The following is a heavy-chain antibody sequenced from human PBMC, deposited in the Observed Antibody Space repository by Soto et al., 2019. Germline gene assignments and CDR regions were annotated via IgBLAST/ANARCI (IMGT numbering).Heavy chain of an antibody. V-gene: IGHV1-69*13. D-gene: IGHD6-13*01. CDR2: IIPIFGTA. CDR1: GGTFSSYA. CDR3: ATPEGIAAAGTLAEYFHH. Sequence: SVKVSCKASGGTFSSYAISWVRQAPGQGLEWMGGIIPIFGTANYAQKFQGRVTITADESTSTAYMELSSLRSEDTAVYYCATPEGIAAAGTLAEYFHHWGQGTLVTVAS. J-gene: IGHJ1*01.